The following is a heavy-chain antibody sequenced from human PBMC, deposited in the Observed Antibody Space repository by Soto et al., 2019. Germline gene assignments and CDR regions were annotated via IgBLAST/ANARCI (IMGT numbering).Heavy chain of an antibody. CDR3: ATGGCGPGSYYNHYNGRGV. J-gene: IGHJ6*02. V-gene: IGHV1-24*01. CDR1: GYTLTELS. D-gene: IGHD3-10*01. Sequence: GASVKVSCKVSGYTLTELSMHWVRQAPGKGLEWMGGFDPEDGETIYAQKFQGRVTMTEDTSTDTAYMKLSSLRSEDTAVYYCATGGCGPGSYYNHYNGRGVWGQGTRVTVSS. CDR2: FDPEDGET.